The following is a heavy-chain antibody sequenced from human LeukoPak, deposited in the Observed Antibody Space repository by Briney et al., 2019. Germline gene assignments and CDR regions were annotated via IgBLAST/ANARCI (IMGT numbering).Heavy chain of an antibody. Sequence: ASVKVSCKASGYTFTGYYMHWVRQAPGQGLEWMGWINPNSGGTNYAQKFLGRVSMTTDTSISTAYIELSSLRADDTTAYYFAMYSSVWRRFDYWGQGTLVTVSS. V-gene: IGHV1-2*02. CDR3: AMYSSVWRRFDY. CDR2: INPNSGGT. D-gene: IGHD6-19*01. CDR1: GYTFTGYY. J-gene: IGHJ4*02.